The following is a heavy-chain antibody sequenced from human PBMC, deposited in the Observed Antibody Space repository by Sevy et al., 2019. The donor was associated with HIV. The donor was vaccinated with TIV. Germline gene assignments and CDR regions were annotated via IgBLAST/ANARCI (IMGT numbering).Heavy chain of an antibody. D-gene: IGHD4-4*01. V-gene: IGHV3-30*04. CDR2: ISYAGSAT. Sequence: GGSLRLSCAASGFTFNTHAMHWVRRAPGKGLEWVAAISYAGSATDYTDSVKGRFTISRDNSKNKLYLEMTSLRVEDTAVYYCTTDSGYDPNYVPGHYWGQGTPVTVSS. CDR3: TTDSGYDPNYVPGHY. CDR1: GFTFNTHA. J-gene: IGHJ4*02.